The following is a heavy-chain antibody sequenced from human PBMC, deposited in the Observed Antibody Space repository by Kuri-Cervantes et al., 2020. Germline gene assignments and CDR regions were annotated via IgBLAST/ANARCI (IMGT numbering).Heavy chain of an antibody. CDR3: AGGWYYHYYYMDV. V-gene: IGHV1-18*01. CDR1: GYTLTSYG. Sequence: ASVKVSCKASGYTLTSYGISWVRQAPGQGLEWMGWISAYNGNTNYAQKFQGRVTITTDESTSTAYMELSSLRSEDTAVYYCAGGWYYHYYYMDVWGKGTTVTVSS. CDR2: ISAYNGNT. J-gene: IGHJ6*03.